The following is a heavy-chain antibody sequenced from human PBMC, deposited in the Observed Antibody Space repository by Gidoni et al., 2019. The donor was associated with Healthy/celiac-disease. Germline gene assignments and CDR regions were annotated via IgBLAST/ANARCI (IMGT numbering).Heavy chain of an antibody. D-gene: IGHD3-22*01. J-gene: IGHJ2*01. CDR1: VCSIRSYY. Sequence: QLHLQESGPGLVKPSETLSLTCTVSVCSIRSYYWSWIRQPPGKGLEWIGYIYDSGGTNYNPSLKSRVTRSVDTSKNQFSLKLSSVTAADTAVDYCARDVREAGSSGDDDWDFDLWGRGTLVTVSS. CDR2: IYDSGGT. CDR3: ARDVREAGSSGDDDWDFDL. V-gene: IGHV4-59*01.